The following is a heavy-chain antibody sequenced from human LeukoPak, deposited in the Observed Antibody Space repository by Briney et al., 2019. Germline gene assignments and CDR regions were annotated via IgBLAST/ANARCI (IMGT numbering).Heavy chain of an antibody. D-gene: IGHD6-19*01. J-gene: IGHJ4*02. V-gene: IGHV3-21*01. Sequence: GGSLRLSCTVSGFSFSNYGMDWVRQAPGKGLEWVSSITTSSTYISYADSVKGRFTISRDNAKNSLYLQMNSLRAEDTAVYYCAREKHSSGWFDYWGQGTLVTVSS. CDR1: GFSFSNYG. CDR3: AREKHSSGWFDY. CDR2: ITTSSTYI.